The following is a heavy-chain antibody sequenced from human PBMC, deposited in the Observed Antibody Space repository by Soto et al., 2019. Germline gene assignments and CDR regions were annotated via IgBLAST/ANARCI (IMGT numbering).Heavy chain of an antibody. J-gene: IGHJ6*02. V-gene: IGHV3-21*01. Sequence: EVQLVESGGGLVKPGGSLRLSFEASGFNFNSYTINWVRQAPGKRLEWLSSISSSGYIFSTDSVRGRFTISRDNAKNSVYLQINSLRAEDTAVYFCARDCSGGSCYPGMDVWGQGTTVTVSS. D-gene: IGHD2-15*01. CDR3: ARDCSGGSCYPGMDV. CDR1: GFNFNSYT. CDR2: ISSSGYI.